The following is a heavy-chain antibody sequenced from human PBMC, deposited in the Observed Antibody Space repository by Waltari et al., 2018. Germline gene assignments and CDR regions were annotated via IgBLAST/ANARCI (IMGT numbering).Heavy chain of an antibody. Sequence: QLQLQESGPGLVKPSETLSLTCTVSGGPLSSSSYSWGWIRQPPGKGLEWIGSIYYSGSTYYNPSLKSRVTISVDTSKNQFSLKLSSVTAADTAVYYCARHSTVTTLVWFDPWGQGTLVTVSS. CDR1: GGPLSSSSYS. CDR3: ARHSTVTTLVWFDP. D-gene: IGHD4-4*01. V-gene: IGHV4-39*01. CDR2: IYYSGST. J-gene: IGHJ5*02.